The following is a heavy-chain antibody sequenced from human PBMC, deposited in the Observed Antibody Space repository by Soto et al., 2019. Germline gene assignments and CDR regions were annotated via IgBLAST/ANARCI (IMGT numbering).Heavy chain of an antibody. CDR2: ISYDGSNK. J-gene: IGHJ4*02. D-gene: IGHD3-22*01. Sequence: QVQLVESGGGVVQPGRSLRLSCAASGFTFSSYAMHWVRQAPGKGLEWVAVISYDGSNKYYADSVKGRFTISRDNSKNTLYLQMNSPRAEDPAVYYCARDPLSFIVVAPMGDYWGQGTLVTVSS. CDR3: ARDPLSFIVVAPMGDY. V-gene: IGHV3-30-3*01. CDR1: GFTFSSYA.